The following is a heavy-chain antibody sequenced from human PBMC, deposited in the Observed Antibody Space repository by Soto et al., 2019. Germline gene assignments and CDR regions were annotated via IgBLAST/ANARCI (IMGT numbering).Heavy chain of an antibody. CDR2: TKNKPNSYTT. CDR1: GFTFSDHY. Sequence: EVQLVVSGGGLVQPGGSLRLSCAASGFTFSDHYMDWVRQAPGKGLEWVGRTKNKPNSYTTEYAASVRGRFTISSDDSKNSLYLQMNSLKTEDTAVYYCAMEGSGPGWTWGQGTLVTVSS. CDR3: AMEGSGPGWT. J-gene: IGHJ5*02. D-gene: IGHD3-10*01. V-gene: IGHV3-72*01.